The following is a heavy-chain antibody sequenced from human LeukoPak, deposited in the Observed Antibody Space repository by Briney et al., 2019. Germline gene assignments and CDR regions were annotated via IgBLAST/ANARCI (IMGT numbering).Heavy chain of an antibody. CDR1: GFRFSNYW. D-gene: IGHD6-6*01. Sequence: GGSLRLSCAASGFRFSNYWMSWVRQAPGKGLEWVANIKEDGSIIYYVDSVKGRFTISRDNAKNSLYLQMNSLRAEDTAIYYCARIGYSSSYFGYWGQGALVTVSS. CDR2: IKEDGSII. V-gene: IGHV3-7*01. CDR3: ARIGYSSSYFGY. J-gene: IGHJ4*02.